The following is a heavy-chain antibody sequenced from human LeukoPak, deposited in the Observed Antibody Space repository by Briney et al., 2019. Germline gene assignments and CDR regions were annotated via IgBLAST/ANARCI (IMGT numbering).Heavy chain of an antibody. CDR2: INPNSGGT. J-gene: IGHJ4*02. Sequence: ASVKVSCKASGYTFTDYYMHWVRQALGQGLEWMGRINPNSGGTNYAQKFQGRVTMTRDTSISTAYMELSRLRSDDTAVYYCARGHETFGGVIVISDYWGQGTLVTVSS. CDR1: GYTFTDYY. CDR3: ARGHETFGGVIVISDY. V-gene: IGHV1-2*06. D-gene: IGHD3-16*02.